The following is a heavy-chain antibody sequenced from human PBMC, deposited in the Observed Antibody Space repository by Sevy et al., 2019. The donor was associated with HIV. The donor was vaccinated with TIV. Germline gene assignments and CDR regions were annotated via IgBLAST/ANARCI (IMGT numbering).Heavy chain of an antibody. J-gene: IGHJ4*02. Sequence: GGSLRLSCAASGFTFSSYGMHWVRQAPGKGLEWVAVISYDGSNKYYADSVKGRFTISRDNSKNTLYLKMNSLRAEDTAVYYCAKGSEYYYDSSGYSYYFDYWGQGTLVTVSS. CDR1: GFTFSSYG. CDR2: ISYDGSNK. CDR3: AKGSEYYYDSSGYSYYFDY. D-gene: IGHD3-22*01. V-gene: IGHV3-30*18.